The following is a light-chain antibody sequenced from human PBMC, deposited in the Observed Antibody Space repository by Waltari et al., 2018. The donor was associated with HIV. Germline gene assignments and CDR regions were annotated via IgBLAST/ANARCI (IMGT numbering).Light chain of an antibody. Sequence: QYVLTQPPSASGTPGQRVTISCSGSSSNIGSNYVSWYQQLPGTAPKLLIYRNNQRPSGVPDRFSGSKSGTSASLAISGLRSEDEADYYCATWDDSLSVVVFGGGTKLTVL. CDR3: ATWDDSLSVVV. CDR2: RNN. J-gene: IGLJ2*01. CDR1: SSNIGSNY. V-gene: IGLV1-47*01.